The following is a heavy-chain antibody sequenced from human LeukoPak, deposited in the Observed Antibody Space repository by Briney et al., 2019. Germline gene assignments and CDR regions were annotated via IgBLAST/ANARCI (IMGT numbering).Heavy chain of an antibody. D-gene: IGHD6-19*01. CDR1: GGSFSGYY. CDR3: TRGGIAVPGMRYYFDY. V-gene: IGHV4-34*01. CDR2: INHSGST. J-gene: IGHJ4*02. Sequence: PSETLSLTCAVYGGSFSGYYWSWIRHPPGKGLEWVGEINHSGSTNYNPSLKSRVTISVDTSKNQFSLKLSSVTAADTAVYYCTRGGIAVPGMRYYFDYWGQGTLVTVSS.